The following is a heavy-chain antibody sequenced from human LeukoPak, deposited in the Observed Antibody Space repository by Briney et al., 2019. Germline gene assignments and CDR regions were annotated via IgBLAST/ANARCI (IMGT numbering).Heavy chain of an antibody. CDR2: IAYDGGNI. Sequence: GGSLRLSCAASGFTVSSNYMSWVRQAPGKGLEWVAVIAYDGGNIFYAPSVRGRFTISRDNSRGTLSLQMNSLKVEDTALHYCVRDPSARFYFDYWGQGTLVTVSS. CDR1: GFTVSSNY. CDR3: VRDPSARFYFDY. D-gene: IGHD6-6*01. V-gene: IGHV3-30*03. J-gene: IGHJ4*02.